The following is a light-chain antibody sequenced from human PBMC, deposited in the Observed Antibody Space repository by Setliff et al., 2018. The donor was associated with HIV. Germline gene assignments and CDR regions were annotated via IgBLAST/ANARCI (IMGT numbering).Light chain of an antibody. CDR2: KAS. J-gene: IGKJ1*01. CDR1: QTIDIW. Sequence: DIQLTQSPSTLSASIGDRVAITCRASQTIDIWLAWYQQKPGKAPKLLIYKASNLESGVPSRFSGSGSGTEFTLTISSLQPDDLATYYCQQHKSYPRTFGQGTKVDIK. V-gene: IGKV1-5*03. CDR3: QQHKSYPRT.